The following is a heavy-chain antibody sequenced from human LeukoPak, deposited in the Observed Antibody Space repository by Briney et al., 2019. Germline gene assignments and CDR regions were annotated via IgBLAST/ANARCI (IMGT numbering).Heavy chain of an antibody. CDR2: ISADNGNT. CDR1: GYTFTSYD. Sequence: ASVKVSCKASGYTFTSYDISWVRQAPGQGLEWMGWISADNGNTKYAQKLQGRVTMTTDTSTSTAYMELRSLRSDDTAVYYCARDRAPLSGNYYDAWLDPWGQGTLVTVSS. D-gene: IGHD1-26*01. CDR3: ARDRAPLSGNYYDAWLDP. J-gene: IGHJ5*02. V-gene: IGHV1-18*01.